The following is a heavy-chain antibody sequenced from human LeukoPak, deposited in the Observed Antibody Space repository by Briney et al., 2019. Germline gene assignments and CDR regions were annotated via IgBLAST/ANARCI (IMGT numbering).Heavy chain of an antibody. CDR2: IYYSGST. V-gene: IGHV4-59*01. D-gene: IGHD3-10*01. J-gene: IGHJ3*02. CDR3: ARESLLWFGESSGAFDI. CDR1: GGSISSYY. Sequence: SETLSPTCTVSGGSISSYYWSWIRQPPGKGLEWIGYIYYSGSTNYNPSLKSRVTISVDTSKNQFSLKLSSVTAADTAVYYCARESLLWFGESSGAFDIWGQGTMVTVSS.